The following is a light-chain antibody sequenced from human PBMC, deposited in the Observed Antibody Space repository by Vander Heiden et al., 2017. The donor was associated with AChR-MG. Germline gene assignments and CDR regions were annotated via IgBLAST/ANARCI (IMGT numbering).Light chain of an antibody. CDR3: AAWDDTVGGRI. CDR2: RDY. J-gene: IGLJ2*01. Sequence: QSVLTQPPSASGTPGQRVTISCSGSTSNIKVNSVSWYQQLPGTAPRLLIYRDYQRPSEVPDRFSGSKSGTSASLAISGLRSDDEAHYYCAAWDDTVGGRIFGGGTKVTVL. V-gene: IGLV1-47*01. CDR1: TSNIKVNS.